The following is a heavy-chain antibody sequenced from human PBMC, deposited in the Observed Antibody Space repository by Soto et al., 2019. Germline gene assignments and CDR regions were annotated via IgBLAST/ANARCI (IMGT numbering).Heavy chain of an antibody. CDR1: GFTFSNAW. Sequence: GSLRLSCAASGFTFSNAWMNWVRQAPGKGLEWVGRIKSKTDGGTTDYAAPVKGRFTISRDDSKNTLYLQMNSLKTEDTAVYYCTTLSITIFGLVLMDVSGQGTTVTRSS. D-gene: IGHD3-3*01. CDR3: TTLSITIFGLVLMDV. J-gene: IGHJ6*02. CDR2: IKSKTDGGTT. V-gene: IGHV3-15*07.